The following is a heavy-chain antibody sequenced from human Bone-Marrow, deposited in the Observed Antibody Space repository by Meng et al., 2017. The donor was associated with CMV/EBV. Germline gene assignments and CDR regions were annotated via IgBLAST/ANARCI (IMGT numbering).Heavy chain of an antibody. D-gene: IGHD2-8*02. Sequence: SETLSLTCTVSGGSISSSTYYWGWIRQPPGKGLEWIGSIYSSGSTYYNPSLKSRVIISVDTSKNQFSLKLSSVTAADTAVHYCARGEGFCTGGACYFDYWGQGTRVTVSS. J-gene: IGHJ4*02. CDR2: IYSSGST. CDR1: GGSISSSTYY. V-gene: IGHV4-39*07. CDR3: ARGEGFCTGGACYFDY.